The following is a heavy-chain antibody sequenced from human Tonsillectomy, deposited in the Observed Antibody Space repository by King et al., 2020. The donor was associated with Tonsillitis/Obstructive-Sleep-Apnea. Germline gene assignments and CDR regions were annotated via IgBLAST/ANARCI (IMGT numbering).Heavy chain of an antibody. Sequence: VQLVESGGGLVQPGGSLRLSCAASGFTVSTNYMTWVRQAPGKGLEWVSDIYSGGNTYYADSVKGRFTISRDNSKNTLYLQMNSLRAEDTAVYYCATSNIIFDYWGQGTLVTVSS. J-gene: IGHJ4*02. CDR2: IYSGGNT. CDR3: ATSNIIFDY. V-gene: IGHV3-66*01. D-gene: IGHD3-10*01. CDR1: GFTVSTNY.